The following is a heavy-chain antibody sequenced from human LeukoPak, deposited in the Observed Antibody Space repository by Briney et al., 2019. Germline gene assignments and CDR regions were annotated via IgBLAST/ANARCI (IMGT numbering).Heavy chain of an antibody. CDR1: GYTFTGYY. CDR2: INPSGGST. J-gene: IGHJ4*02. Sequence: ASVKVSCKASGYTFTGYYMHWVRQAPGQGLEWMGIINPSGGSTSYAQKLQGRVTMTTDTSTSTAYMELRSLRSDDTAVYYCARGSYGDYWGQGTLVTVSS. D-gene: IGHD3-16*01. V-gene: IGHV1-46*01. CDR3: ARGSYGDY.